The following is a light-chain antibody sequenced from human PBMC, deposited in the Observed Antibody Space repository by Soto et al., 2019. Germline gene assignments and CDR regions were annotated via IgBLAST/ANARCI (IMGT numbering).Light chain of an antibody. CDR1: QSVASAY. Sequence: EIVLTQSPVTLSLSPGEGATLSCRASQSVASAYLAWYQQRPGQAPRLLIFGASNRATGIPDRFSGSGSGTDFTLAISRLEPEDFAVYYCQQYGSSPRTFGQGTKVEIK. J-gene: IGKJ1*01. CDR3: QQYGSSPRT. V-gene: IGKV3-20*01. CDR2: GAS.